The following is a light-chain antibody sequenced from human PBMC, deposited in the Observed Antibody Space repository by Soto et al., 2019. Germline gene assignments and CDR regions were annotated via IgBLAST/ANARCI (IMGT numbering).Light chain of an antibody. CDR3: HQYNRFPRT. Sequence: DIQMTQSPSTLSASIGDRVTITCRASQSLSIWLAWYQQKPGKAPKPLIYKASTLQSGVPSRFSGSGSGTEFTLTITSLQPDDFATYYCHQYNRFPRTFGQGTKVDIK. V-gene: IGKV1-5*03. J-gene: IGKJ1*01. CDR1: QSLSIW. CDR2: KAS.